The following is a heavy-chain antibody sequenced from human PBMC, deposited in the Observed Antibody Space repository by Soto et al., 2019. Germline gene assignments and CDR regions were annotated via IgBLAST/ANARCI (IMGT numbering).Heavy chain of an antibody. CDR2: FYSGGST. CDR3: ARGFPSMTYYGEYYFDF. V-gene: IGHV3-53*01. CDR1: GFTVSTNY. J-gene: IGHJ4*02. Sequence: PGGPLRLSCEAFGFTVSTNYMSWVRQTPGKGLEWVSVFYSGGSTFYADSVKGRFTISRDNSRNTLYLQMRSLRAEDTAVYYCARGFPSMTYYGEYYFDFWGQGTLVSVS. D-gene: IGHD3-10*01.